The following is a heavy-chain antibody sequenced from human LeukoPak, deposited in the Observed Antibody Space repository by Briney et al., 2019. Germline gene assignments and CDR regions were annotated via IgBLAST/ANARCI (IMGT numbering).Heavy chain of an antibody. V-gene: IGHV3-23*01. D-gene: IGHD4-23*01. CDR1: GFTFSSYG. Sequence: GGSLRLSCAASGFTFSSYGMSWVRQAPGKGLEWVSAISDSGDGTFYADSVKGRVTISRDTSKNTLYLQMNSLRAEDTALYYCAKDGTRWAFDYWGQGTLVTASS. J-gene: IGHJ4*02. CDR3: AKDGTRWAFDY. CDR2: ISDSGDGT.